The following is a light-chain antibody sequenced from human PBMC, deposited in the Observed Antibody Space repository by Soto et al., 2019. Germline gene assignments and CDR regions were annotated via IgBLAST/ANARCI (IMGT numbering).Light chain of an antibody. J-gene: IGLJ2*01. V-gene: IGLV2-14*01. Sequence: QSALTQPASVSGSPGQSITISCTGTSNDVGGYNYVSWYQQHPGKAPKLMIYEVSNRPSGVSNRFSGSKSGNTASLTISGLQAEDEADYYCSSYTSSSTQFGGGTKVTVL. CDR3: SSYTSSSTQ. CDR2: EVS. CDR1: SNDVGGYNY.